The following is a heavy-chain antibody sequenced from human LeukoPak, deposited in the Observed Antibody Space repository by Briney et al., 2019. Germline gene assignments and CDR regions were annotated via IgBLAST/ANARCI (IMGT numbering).Heavy chain of an antibody. CDR1: GFTFSYYG. CDR2: ISYDGNEK. V-gene: IGHV3-30*03. D-gene: IGHD6-13*01. CDR3: ARDPSSSWYFDY. Sequence: GGSLRLSCAASGFTFSYYGMHWVRQAPGKGLEWVGVISYDGNEKYYADSVEGRFTISRDNSKNTLYLQMNSLRAEDTAVYYCARDPSSSWYFDYWGQGTLVTVSS. J-gene: IGHJ4*02.